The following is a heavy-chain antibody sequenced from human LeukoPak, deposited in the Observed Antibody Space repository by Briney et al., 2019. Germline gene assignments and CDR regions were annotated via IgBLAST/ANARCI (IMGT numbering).Heavy chain of an antibody. V-gene: IGHV4-34*01. CDR1: GGSFSGYY. Sequence: SETLSLTCAVYGGSFSGYYWTWIRQPPGKGLEWIGEINHSGSTNYNPSLKSRVTISVDTSKNQFSLKLSSVTAADTAVYYCGENFWVTPKQRTGSAPWGREPLVTVSS. D-gene: IGHD3-3*01. CDR2: INHSGST. J-gene: IGHJ5*02. CDR3: GENFWVTPKQRTGSAP.